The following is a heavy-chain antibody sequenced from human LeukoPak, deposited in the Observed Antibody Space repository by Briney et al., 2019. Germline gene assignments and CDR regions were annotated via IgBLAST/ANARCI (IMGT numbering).Heavy chain of an antibody. J-gene: IGHJ4*02. CDR2: ISAYNGNT. V-gene: IGHV1-18*01. CDR3: ARNLYSSGWWYFDY. CDR1: GYTFTSYG. Sequence: ASVKVSCKASGYTFTSYGISWVRQAPGQGLEWMGWISAYNGNTNYAQKLQGRVTMTTDTSTSTAYKELRSLRSDDTAVYYCARNLYSSGWWYFDYWGQGTLVTVSS. D-gene: IGHD6-19*01.